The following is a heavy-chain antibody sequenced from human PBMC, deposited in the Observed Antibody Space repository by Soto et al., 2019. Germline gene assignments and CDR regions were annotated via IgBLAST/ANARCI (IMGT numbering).Heavy chain of an antibody. Sequence: SETLSLTCTVSGGSISSRSYYWGWIRQPPGKGLEWIGSIYYSGSTYYNPSLKSRVTISVDTSKNQFSLKLSSVTAADTAVYYCARLIGYEAYYYYGMDVWGQGTTVTVSS. CDR1: GGSISSRSYY. CDR3: ARLIGYEAYYYYGMDV. CDR2: IYYSGST. D-gene: IGHD2-2*01. V-gene: IGHV4-39*01. J-gene: IGHJ6*02.